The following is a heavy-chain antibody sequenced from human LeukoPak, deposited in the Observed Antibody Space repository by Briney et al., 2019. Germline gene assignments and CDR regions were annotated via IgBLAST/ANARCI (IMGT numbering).Heavy chain of an antibody. V-gene: IGHV3-30*03. Sequence: PGGSLRLSCAASGFTLSSYGMHWVRQAPGKGLEWVAVTSYDGRKKYYVDSVKGRFTISRDTSKNTLYLQTNSLRTEDTAIYYCARDLSSSWALDHWGQGTLVTVSS. CDR1: GFTLSSYG. D-gene: IGHD6-13*01. CDR2: TSYDGRKK. J-gene: IGHJ4*02. CDR3: ARDLSSSWALDH.